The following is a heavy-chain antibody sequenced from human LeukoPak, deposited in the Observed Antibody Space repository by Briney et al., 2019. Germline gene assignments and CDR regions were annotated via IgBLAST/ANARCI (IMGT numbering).Heavy chain of an antibody. D-gene: IGHD2-15*01. J-gene: IGHJ5*02. CDR2: ISAYNGHT. Sequence: ASVKVSCKASGYTFTSYGISWVRQAPGQGLEWMGWISAYNGHTTYAQKFQDRVTMTTDTSTNTAYMELRSLRSDDTAVYYCARFCSGGGCYHNWFDPWGQGTLVSVSS. CDR1: GYTFTSYG. CDR3: ARFCSGGGCYHNWFDP. V-gene: IGHV1-18*01.